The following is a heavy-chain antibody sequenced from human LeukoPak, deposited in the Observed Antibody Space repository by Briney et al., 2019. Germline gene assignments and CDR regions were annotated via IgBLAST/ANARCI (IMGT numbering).Heavy chain of an antibody. J-gene: IGHJ5*02. CDR2: LYSGGDT. CDR3: AKVPLNWGSGDNWFDI. Sequence: PGGSLRLSXVVSGLIVSGNYMTWVRQFPGGGLEWVAILYSGGDTYYGASVKGRFTIFRDNSNNTLYLQMSSLRVEDTAIYYCAKVPLNWGSGDNWFDIWGQGTLVTVSS. D-gene: IGHD7-27*01. V-gene: IGHV3-66*02. CDR1: GLIVSGNY.